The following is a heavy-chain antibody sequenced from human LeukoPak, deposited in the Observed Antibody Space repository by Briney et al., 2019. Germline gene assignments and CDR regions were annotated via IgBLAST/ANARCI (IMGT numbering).Heavy chain of an antibody. J-gene: IGHJ6*03. Sequence: GGSLRLSCAASGFTFSSYGMHWVRQAPGKGLEWVAFIRYDGSNKYYADSVKGRFTISRGNSKNTLYLQMNSLRAEDTAVYYCARVGPWVNPDYYYCYMDVWGKGTTVTVSS. CDR3: ARVGPWVNPDYYYCYMDV. D-gene: IGHD1-14*01. CDR2: IRYDGSNK. V-gene: IGHV3-30*02. CDR1: GFTFSSYG.